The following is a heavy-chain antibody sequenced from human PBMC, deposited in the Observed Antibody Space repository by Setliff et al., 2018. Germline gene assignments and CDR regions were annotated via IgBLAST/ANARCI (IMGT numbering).Heavy chain of an antibody. D-gene: IGHD3-3*01. CDR2: IYSGGST. J-gene: IGHJ4*02. CDR3: AGSRAWIFGGGYLDL. V-gene: IGHV3-53*01. CDR1: GFTVSSNY. Sequence: GSLRLSCAASGFTVSSNYMSWVRQAPGKGLEWVSVIYSGGSTYYADSVKGRFTISRDNAEDSVYLQMNGLRADDTAVYYCAGSRAWIFGGGYLDLWGQGTLVTVSS.